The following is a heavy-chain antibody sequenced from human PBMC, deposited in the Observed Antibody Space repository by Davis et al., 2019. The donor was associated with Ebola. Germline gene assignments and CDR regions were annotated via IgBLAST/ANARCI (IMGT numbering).Heavy chain of an antibody. CDR3: VKVQLAYYFDY. CDR1: GFTFSSYA. V-gene: IGHV3-64D*06. D-gene: IGHD1-1*01. Sequence: GGSLRLSCSASGFTFSSYAMHWVRQAPGKGLEYVSAISSNGGSTYYADSVKGRFTISRDNSKDTLYLQMSSLRAEDTAVYYCVKVQLAYYFDYWGQGTLVTVSS. CDR2: ISSNGGST. J-gene: IGHJ4*02.